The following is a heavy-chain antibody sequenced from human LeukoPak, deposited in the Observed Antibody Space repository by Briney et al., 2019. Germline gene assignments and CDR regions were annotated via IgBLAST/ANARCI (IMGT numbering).Heavy chain of an antibody. J-gene: IGHJ4*02. D-gene: IGHD5-18*01. CDR2: IYYSGST. CDR1: GGSISSGDYY. CDR3: ASLRTRGYSYGDDY. V-gene: IGHV4-30-4*01. Sequence: SETLSLTCTVSGGSISSGDYYWSWIRQPPGKGPEWIGYIYYSGSTYYNPSLKSRVTISVDTSKNQFSLKLSSVTAADTAVYYCASLRTRGYSYGDDYWGQGTLVTVSS.